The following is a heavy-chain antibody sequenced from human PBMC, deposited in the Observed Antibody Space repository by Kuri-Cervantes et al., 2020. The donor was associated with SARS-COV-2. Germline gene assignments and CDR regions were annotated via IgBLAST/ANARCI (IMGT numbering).Heavy chain of an antibody. CDR1: GGSISSGGYS. CDR3: GRGGDYDYSSGYSQYVQH. V-gene: IGHV4-30-2*01. J-gene: IGHJ1*01. CDR2: IYQSGGT. D-gene: IGHD3-3*01. Sequence: SRTLSLTCEVSGGSISSGGYSWAWIRQPPGKGLEWIGYIYQSGGTYYNPSLKSRVIISVDRSKNQFSLKLESVTAADTAVYYCGRGGDYDYSSGYSQYVQHWGQVTQVTVSS.